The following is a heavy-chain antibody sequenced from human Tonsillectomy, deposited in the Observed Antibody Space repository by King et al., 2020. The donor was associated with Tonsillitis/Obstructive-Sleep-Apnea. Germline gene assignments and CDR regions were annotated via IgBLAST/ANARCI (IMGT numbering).Heavy chain of an antibody. Sequence: VQLVQSGAEVKKPGESLKISCKGSGYSFTSYWIGWVRQMPGKGLEWMGSIYPGDSDSRYSPSFQGQVTISADKSISTAYLQWSSLKASDTAMYYCGGGDLAAADVFDYWGQGTLVTVSP. V-gene: IGHV5-51*03. CDR3: GGGDLAAADVFDY. CDR1: GYSFTSYW. J-gene: IGHJ4*02. CDR2: IYPGDSDS. D-gene: IGHD6-13*01.